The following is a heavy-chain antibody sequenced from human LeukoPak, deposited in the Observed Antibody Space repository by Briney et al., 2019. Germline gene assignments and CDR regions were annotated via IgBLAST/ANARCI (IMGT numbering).Heavy chain of an antibody. CDR2: IYYSGST. V-gene: IGHV4-59*01. CDR1: GGSISSYY. CDR3: ARNPRVVANAFDI. D-gene: IGHD2-2*01. J-gene: IGHJ3*02. Sequence: PSETLSLTCTVSGGSISSYYWSWIRQPPGKGLEWIGYIYYSGSTNYNPSLKSRVTISADTSKNQFSLKLSTVTAADTAVYYCARNPRVVANAFDIWGQGTMVTVSS.